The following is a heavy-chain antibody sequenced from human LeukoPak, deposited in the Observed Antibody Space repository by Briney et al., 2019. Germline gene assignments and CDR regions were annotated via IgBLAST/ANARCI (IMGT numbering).Heavy chain of an antibody. Sequence: PGGSLRLSCAASGFTFSSYAMHWVRQAPGKGLEWVAVISYDGSNKYYADFVKGRFTISRDNSKNTLYLQMNSLRAEDTAVYYCARAKANYYDGEFDYWGQGTLVTVSS. CDR1: GFTFSSYA. V-gene: IGHV3-30-3*01. CDR2: ISYDGSNK. D-gene: IGHD3-22*01. CDR3: ARAKANYYDGEFDY. J-gene: IGHJ4*02.